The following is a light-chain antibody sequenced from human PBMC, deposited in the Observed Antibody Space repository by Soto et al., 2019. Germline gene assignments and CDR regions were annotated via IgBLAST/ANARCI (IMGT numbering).Light chain of an antibody. CDR1: SSDVGDYNY. CDR3: SSYTSSSTLV. Sequence: QSALTQPASVSGSPGQSITISCTGTSSDVGDYNYVSWYQQHPGKAPKLMIYDVSNRPSGVSNRFSGSKSGNTASLTVSGLQAEDEAGYYCSSYTSSSTLVFGGGTQLTVL. V-gene: IGLV2-14*01. J-gene: IGLJ2*01. CDR2: DVS.